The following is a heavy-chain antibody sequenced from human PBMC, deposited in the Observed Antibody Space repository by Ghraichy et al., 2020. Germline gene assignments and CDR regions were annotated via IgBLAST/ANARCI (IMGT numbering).Heavy chain of an antibody. V-gene: IGHV1-2*02. D-gene: IGHD3-10*01. Sequence: ASVQVSCKTSGYTFTGYYMHWVRQAPGQGLEWMGWINPNSGGTNYAQKFQGRVTMTRDTSISSAYMELSRLRSDDTAVYYCARVPLYDSGRYYNEYYFDYWGQGTLVTVSS. CDR1: GYTFTGYY. J-gene: IGHJ4*02. CDR3: ARVPLYDSGRYYNEYYFDY. CDR2: INPNSGGT.